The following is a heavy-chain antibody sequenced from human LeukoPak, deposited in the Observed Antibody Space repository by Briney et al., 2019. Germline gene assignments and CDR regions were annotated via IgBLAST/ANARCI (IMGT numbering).Heavy chain of an antibody. CDR1: GFTLSSYAM. V-gene: IGHV4-4*02. J-gene: IGHJ5*02. Sequence: GSLRLSCAASGFTLSSYAMSWVRQPPGKGLEWIGEIYHSGSTNYNPSLKSRVTISVDKSKNQFSLKLSSVTAADTAVYYCARDQRIAGTGPWFDPWGQGTLVTVSS. D-gene: IGHD6-13*01. CDR3: ARDQRIAGTGPWFDP. CDR2: IYHSGST.